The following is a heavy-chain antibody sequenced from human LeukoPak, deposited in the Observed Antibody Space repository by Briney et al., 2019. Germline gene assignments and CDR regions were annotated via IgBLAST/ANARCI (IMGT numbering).Heavy chain of an antibody. CDR1: GGSISSYY. CDR3: ARCNWLRNSYYFDY. V-gene: IGHV4-59*12. J-gene: IGHJ4*02. CDR2: IYHSGST. D-gene: IGHD1-20*01. Sequence: PSETLSLTCTVSGGSISSYYWSWIRQPPGKGLEWIGSIYHSGSTYYNPSLKSRVTISVDRSKNQFSLKLSSVTAADTAVYYCARCNWLRNSYYFDYWGQGTLVTVSS.